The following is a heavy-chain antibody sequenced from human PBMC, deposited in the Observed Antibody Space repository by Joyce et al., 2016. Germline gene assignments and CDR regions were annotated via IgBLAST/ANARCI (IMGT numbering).Heavy chain of an antibody. CDR2: INRDGSST. CDR3: ARLRRWSGPSDC. CDR1: GFTFSSYW. V-gene: IGHV3-74*03. Sequence: EVQLVESGGGLVQPGGSLRLSCAASGFTFSSYWVYWVRKAPGKGLVGVSRINRDGSSTTYADSVKGRFTISRDNAKNTLYLQMNSLRAEDTAVYYCARLRRWSGPSDCWGQGTLVTVSS. D-gene: IGHD4-23*01. J-gene: IGHJ4*02.